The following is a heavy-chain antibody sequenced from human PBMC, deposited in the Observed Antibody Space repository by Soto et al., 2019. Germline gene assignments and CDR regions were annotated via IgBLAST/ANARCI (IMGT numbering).Heavy chain of an antibody. Sequence: EVQLVESGGGLVQPGGSLRLSCAASGFTFSDYWMHWVRQVPGKGLVWVSRISSDGGSASYADSVKGRFTISRDNAKXXXXXXXXXXXXXXXXXXXXXXXXXXXXXXXYWGQGTLVTVSS. CDR1: GFTFSDYW. CDR3: XXXXXXXXXXXY. V-gene: IGHV3-74*01. J-gene: IGHJ4*02. CDR2: ISSDGGSA.